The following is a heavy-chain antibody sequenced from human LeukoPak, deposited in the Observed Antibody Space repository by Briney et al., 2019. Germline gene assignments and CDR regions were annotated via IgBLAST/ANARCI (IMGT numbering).Heavy chain of an antibody. D-gene: IGHD3-22*01. CDR3: ARDGTGDSSSYYGMDV. CDR2: ISGSGGST. CDR1: GFTFSSYA. V-gene: IGHV3-23*01. J-gene: IGHJ6*02. Sequence: GGSLRLSCAASGFTFSSYAMSWVRQAPGKGLEWVSAISGSGGSTYYADSVKGRFTISRDNSKNTLYLQMNSLRAEDTAVYYCARDGTGDSSSYYGMDVWGQGTTVTVSS.